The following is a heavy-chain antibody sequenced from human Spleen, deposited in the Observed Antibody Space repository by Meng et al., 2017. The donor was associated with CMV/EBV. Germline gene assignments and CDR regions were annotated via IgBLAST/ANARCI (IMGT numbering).Heavy chain of an antibody. CDR2: IKSETDGGTT. CDR1: GFTFSNAW. V-gene: IGHV3-15*01. CDR3: TTDEEAVAELDY. Sequence: GGPLRLSCAASGFTFSNAWMSWVRQAPGKGLEWVGRIKSETDGGTTDYAAPVKGRFTISRDDSKNTLYLQMNSLKTEDTAVYYCTTDEEAVAELDYWGQGTLVTVSS. J-gene: IGHJ4*02. D-gene: IGHD6-19*01.